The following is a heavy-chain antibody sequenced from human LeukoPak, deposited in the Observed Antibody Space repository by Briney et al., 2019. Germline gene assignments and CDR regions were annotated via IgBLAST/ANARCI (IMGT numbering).Heavy chain of an antibody. V-gene: IGHV1-69*13. D-gene: IGHD2-2*01. CDR3: ARAPGYCSSTSCYECYFDL. CDR2: IIPIFGTA. Sequence: SVKVSCKASGGTFSSYAISWVRQAPGQGLEWMGGIIPIFGTANYAQKFQGRVTITADESTSTAYMELSSLRSEDTAVYYCARAPGYCSSTSCYECYFDLWGRGTLVTVSS. CDR1: GGTFSSYA. J-gene: IGHJ2*01.